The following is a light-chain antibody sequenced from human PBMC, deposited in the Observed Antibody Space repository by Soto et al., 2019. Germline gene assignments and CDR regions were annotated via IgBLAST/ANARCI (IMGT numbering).Light chain of an antibody. V-gene: IGKV1-16*01. J-gene: IGKJ5*01. CDR1: HDLKNA. CDR3: QQYESYPIT. CDR2: ATS. Sequence: DIQMTQSPSSLSPSVGDRVTITCRTSHDLKNALAWFQQKPGKAPKSLIYATSSLQSGVPSRFSGSGSAKDFTLTSSSLELEDFETYYCQQYESYPITFGRGPRLE.